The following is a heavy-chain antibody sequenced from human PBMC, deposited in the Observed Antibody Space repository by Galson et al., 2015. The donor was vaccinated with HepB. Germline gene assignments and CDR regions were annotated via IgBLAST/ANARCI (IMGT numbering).Heavy chain of an antibody. V-gene: IGHV3-21*01. CDR3: ARDGVVAAHDY. Sequence: SLRLSCAASGFTFGSYSMNWVRQAPGKGLEWVSSISSSSSYIYYADSVKGRFTISRDNAKNSLYLQMNSLRAEDTAVYYCARDGVVAAHDYWGQGTLVTVSS. CDR1: GFTFGSYS. J-gene: IGHJ4*02. D-gene: IGHD2-15*01. CDR2: ISSSSSYI.